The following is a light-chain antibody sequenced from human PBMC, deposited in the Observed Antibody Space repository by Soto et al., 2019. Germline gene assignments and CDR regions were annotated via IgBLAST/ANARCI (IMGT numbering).Light chain of an antibody. V-gene: IGKV1-27*01. J-gene: IGKJ4*01. CDR1: QGINNY. Sequence: DIQMTQSPSSLSAPVGDRVTITCRASQGINNYLAWYQQRPGKAPKLLIYGASTLEPGVSSRFSGSGSGTDFTLTISNLQPEDVGSYYCHRYNSVPLTFGGGTRVDIK. CDR2: GAS. CDR3: HRYNSVPLT.